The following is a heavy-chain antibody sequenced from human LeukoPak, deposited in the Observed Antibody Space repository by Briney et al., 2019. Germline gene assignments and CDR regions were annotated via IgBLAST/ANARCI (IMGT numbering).Heavy chain of an antibody. D-gene: IGHD4-23*01. Sequence: PSQTLSLTCTVSGGSISSGGYSWSWIRQHPGEGLEWIGYIYYSGSTYYNPSLKSRVTISVDTSKNQFSLKLSSVTAADTAVYYCARGNYGGNSFDYWGQGTLVTVSS. CDR1: GGSISSGGYS. CDR3: ARGNYGGNSFDY. J-gene: IGHJ4*02. V-gene: IGHV4-31*03. CDR2: IYYSGST.